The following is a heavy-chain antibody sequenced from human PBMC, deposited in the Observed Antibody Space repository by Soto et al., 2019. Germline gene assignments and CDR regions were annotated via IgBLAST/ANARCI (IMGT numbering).Heavy chain of an antibody. CDR1: GFSLTTTGVG. V-gene: IGHV2-5*02. CDR3: TQVYGSGSWGWYFHS. Sequence: QITLRESGPSLVKPTETLTLTCTFSGFSLTTTGVGVGWIRQPPGKALEWLAVVFWDGGERYSPSLKSRGTITKDTSKDQVVFTMTNMDPADTATYYCTQVYGSGSWGWYFHSWGQGTLVTVSS. D-gene: IGHD1-26*01. J-gene: IGHJ4*02. CDR2: VFWDGGE.